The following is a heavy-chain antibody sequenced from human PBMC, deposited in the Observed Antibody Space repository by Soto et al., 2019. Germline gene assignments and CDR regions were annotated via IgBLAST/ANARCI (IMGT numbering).Heavy chain of an antibody. CDR3: TSDLYPMFYNGSGSYPXS. CDR2: IKTDGSET. Sequence: GGSLRLSFAASGFTFSSFWMSWVRQAPGKGLEWVCNIKTDGSETHYVDSVKGRFTISRDNTKTALFLQMNSLRVEDTAVYFCTSDLYPMFYNGSGSYPXSWGQGSSFTVXS. V-gene: IGHV3-7*03. J-gene: IGHJ5*02. D-gene: IGHD3-10*01. CDR1: GFTFSSFW.